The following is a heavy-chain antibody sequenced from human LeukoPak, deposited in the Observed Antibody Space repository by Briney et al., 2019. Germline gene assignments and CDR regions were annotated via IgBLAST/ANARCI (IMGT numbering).Heavy chain of an antibody. J-gene: IGHJ4*02. CDR2: IYYSGST. D-gene: IGHD3-10*01. V-gene: IGHV4-39*01. Sequence: SETLSLTCTVSGGSISSSSYYWGWIRQPPGKGLEWIGSIYYSGSTYYNPSLKSRVTISVDTSKNQFSLKLSSVTAADTAVYYCALPPPRRGVHDYWGQGTLVTVSS. CDR1: GGSISSSSYY. CDR3: ALPPPRRGVHDY.